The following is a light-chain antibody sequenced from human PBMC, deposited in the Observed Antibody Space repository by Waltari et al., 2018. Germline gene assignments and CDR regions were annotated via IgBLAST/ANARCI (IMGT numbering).Light chain of an antibody. V-gene: IGLV3-21*01. CDR2: YDS. Sequence: SYVLTQPPSVAVAPGETARVTCGGNNIASKSVQWNHRKPGQAPVLVISYDSDRPSGIPERFSGSNSGDTATLTISRVEAGDEADYYCQVWDANTDPGVFGTGTEVTVL. CDR3: QVWDANTDPGV. J-gene: IGLJ1*01. CDR1: NIASKS.